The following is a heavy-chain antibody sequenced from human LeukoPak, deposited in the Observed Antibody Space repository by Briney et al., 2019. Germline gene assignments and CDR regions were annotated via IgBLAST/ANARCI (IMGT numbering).Heavy chain of an antibody. CDR3: ARGGGYYDYVWGSYRHLDY. CDR1: GGSFSGYY. CDR2: INHSGST. J-gene: IGHJ4*02. V-gene: IGHV4-34*01. D-gene: IGHD3-16*02. Sequence: PSETLSLTCAVYGGSFSGYYWSWIRQPPGKGLGWTGEINHSGSTNYNPSLKSRVTISVDTSKNQFSLKLSSVTAADTAVYYCARGGGYYDYVWGSYRHLDYWGQGTLVTVSS.